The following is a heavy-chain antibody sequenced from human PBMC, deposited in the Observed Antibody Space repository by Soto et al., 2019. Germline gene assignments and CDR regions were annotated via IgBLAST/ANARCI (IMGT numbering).Heavy chain of an antibody. CDR3: ARGGVRGVSWNWFDT. Sequence: EVQVVESGGGLVEPGGSLRLSCVASGFTFSSHDMHWVRQVTGKGLEWVSGIDSAGDTKYTASVKGRFTISRENAENSLQIQMNSLRAGDTAVYYCARGGVRGVSWNWFDTWGQGTLVTVSS. CDR2: IDSAGDT. J-gene: IGHJ5*02. CDR1: GFTFSSHD. D-gene: IGHD3-10*01. V-gene: IGHV3-13*01.